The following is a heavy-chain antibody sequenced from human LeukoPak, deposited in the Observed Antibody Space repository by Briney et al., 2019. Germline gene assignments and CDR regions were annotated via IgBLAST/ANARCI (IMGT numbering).Heavy chain of an antibody. V-gene: IGHV1-69*06. D-gene: IGHD4-17*01. Sequence: ASVKVSCKASGGTFSSYAISWVRQAPGQGLEWMGGIIPIFGTANYAQKFQGRVTITADKSTSTAYMELSSLRSEDTAVYYCARESGPYGDYAVGYYYYYGMDVWGKGTTVTVSS. CDR2: IIPIFGTA. CDR1: GGTFSSYA. CDR3: ARESGPYGDYAVGYYYYYGMDV. J-gene: IGHJ6*04.